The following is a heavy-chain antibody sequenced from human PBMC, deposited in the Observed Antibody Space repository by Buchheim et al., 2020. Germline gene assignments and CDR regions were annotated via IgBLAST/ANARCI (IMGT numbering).Heavy chain of an antibody. CDR1: GGSFSGYY. CDR3: ARGRSRYIAARRAIDY. CDR2: INHSGST. D-gene: IGHD6-6*01. Sequence: QVQLQQWGAGLLKPSETLSLTCVVYGGSFSGYYWSWIRQPPGKGLEWIGEINHSGSTNYNPSLKSRVTISVDTSKNQFSLKLSSVTAADTAVYYCARGRSRYIAARRAIDYWGQGTL. V-gene: IGHV4-34*01. J-gene: IGHJ4*02.